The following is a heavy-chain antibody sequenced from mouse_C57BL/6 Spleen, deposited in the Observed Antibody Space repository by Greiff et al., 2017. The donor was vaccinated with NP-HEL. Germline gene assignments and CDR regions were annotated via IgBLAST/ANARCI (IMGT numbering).Heavy chain of an antibody. CDR1: GYTFTSYW. CDR2: INPSNGGT. CDR3: ARGGTTVVALYAMDD. D-gene: IGHD1-1*01. V-gene: IGHV1-53*01. Sequence: QVHVKQPGTELVKPGASVKLSCKASGYTFTSYWMHWVKQRPGQGLEWIGNINPSNGGTNYNEKFKSKATLTVDKSASTAYMQLSSLTSADSAVYYCARGGTTVVALYAMDDWGQGTSVTVSS. J-gene: IGHJ4*01.